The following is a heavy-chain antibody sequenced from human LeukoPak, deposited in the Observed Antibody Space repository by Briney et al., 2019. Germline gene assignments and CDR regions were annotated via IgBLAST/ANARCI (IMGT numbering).Heavy chain of an antibody. CDR3: ARDANYYDSSGRPHYYMDV. D-gene: IGHD3-22*01. CDR2: IDSSSSYI. J-gene: IGHJ6*03. Sequence: GGSLRLSCAASGFTFSSYAMSWVRQAPGKGLEWVSSIDSSSSYIYYVDSVRGRFTIFRDNAENSLYLLMNSLRAEDTAVYYCARDANYYDSSGRPHYYMDVWGTGTTVTVSS. V-gene: IGHV3-21*01. CDR1: GFTFSSYA.